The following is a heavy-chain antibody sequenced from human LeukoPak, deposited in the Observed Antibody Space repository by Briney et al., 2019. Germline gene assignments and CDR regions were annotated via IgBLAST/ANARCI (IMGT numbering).Heavy chain of an antibody. CDR1: GGSFSGYY. CDR2: INHSGST. Sequence: SETLSLTCAVYGGSFSGYYWSWIRQPPGKGLEWIGEINHSGSTNYNPSLKSRVTISVDTSKSQFSLKLSSVTAADTAVYYCARAGYYDSSGYYYMDVWGKGTTVTVSS. CDR3: ARAGYYDSSGYYYMDV. V-gene: IGHV4-34*01. D-gene: IGHD3-22*01. J-gene: IGHJ6*03.